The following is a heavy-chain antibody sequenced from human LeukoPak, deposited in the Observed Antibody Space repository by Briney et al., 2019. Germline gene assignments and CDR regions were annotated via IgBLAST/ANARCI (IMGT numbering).Heavy chain of an antibody. CDR3: AKMKGHPLPKYYMDV. V-gene: IGHV3-7*03. D-gene: IGHD1-26*01. J-gene: IGHJ6*01. CDR1: GFTFSSYW. Sequence: GGSLRLSCVASGFTFSSYWMSWVRQAPGKGLEWVANIKQDGSEKYYVDSVKGRFTISRDNSKNSLYLQMNSLRAEDTAIYYCAKMKGHPLPKYYMDVWGQGTTVTVSS. CDR2: IKQDGSEK.